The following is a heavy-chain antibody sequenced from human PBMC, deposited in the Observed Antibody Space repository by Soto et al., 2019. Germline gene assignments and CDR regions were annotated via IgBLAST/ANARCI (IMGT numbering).Heavy chain of an antibody. CDR2: ISSNGGST. Sequence: GGSLRLSCAASGFTFSSYAMHWVRQAPGKGLEYVSAISSNGGSTYYANSVKGRFTISRDNSKNTLYLQMGSLRAEDMAVYYCARGGTGTTSIYFDDWGQGTLVTVSS. J-gene: IGHJ4*02. D-gene: IGHD1-1*01. V-gene: IGHV3-64*01. CDR3: ARGGTGTTSIYFDD. CDR1: GFTFSSYA.